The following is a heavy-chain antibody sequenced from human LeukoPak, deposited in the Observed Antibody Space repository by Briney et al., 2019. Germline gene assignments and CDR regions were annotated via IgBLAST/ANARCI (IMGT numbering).Heavy chain of an antibody. CDR2: IYTSGST. CDR3: ARSDLYYDILTGYYSAFDI. D-gene: IGHD3-9*01. CDR1: GGSLSSGSYY. J-gene: IGHJ3*02. V-gene: IGHV4-61*02. Sequence: SETLSLTCTVSGGSLSSGSYYWSWIRQPAGKGLEWIGRIYTSGSTNYNPSLKSRVTISVDTSKNQFSLKLSSVTAADTAVYYCARSDLYYDILTGYYSAFDIWGQGTMVTVSS.